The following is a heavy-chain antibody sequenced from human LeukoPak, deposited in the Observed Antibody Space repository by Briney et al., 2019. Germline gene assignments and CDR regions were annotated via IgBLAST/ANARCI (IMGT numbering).Heavy chain of an antibody. CDR3: AKDRPLKGGFDP. D-gene: IGHD3-16*01. V-gene: IGHV3-30*02. J-gene: IGHJ5*02. CDR2: QRWYGIKR. Sequence: GGSLTLSCQVSRFSLTTYGMLWVRQAPGKGLAWVAFQRWYGIKRYYGESVKGRFPIHREVSKSTLYLQMNRLTNDDSALYFCAKDRPLKGGFDPWGQGSRVLVSS. CDR1: RFSLTTYG.